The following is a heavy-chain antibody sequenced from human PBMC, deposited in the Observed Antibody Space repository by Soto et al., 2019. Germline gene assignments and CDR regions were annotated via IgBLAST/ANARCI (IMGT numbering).Heavy chain of an antibody. J-gene: IGHJ1*01. CDR1: GFTFSSYW. V-gene: IGHV3-74*01. Sequence: EVPLVESGGGLVQPGGSLRLSCAASGFTFSSYWMHWVRQAPGKGLVWVSRINSDGSSTSYADSVKGRFTISRDNAKTMVYVQLNNLSAEDTAVYYCARGDRYGGAGYFPYWGQGTLVTVSS. CDR3: ARGDRYGGAGYFPY. CDR2: INSDGSST. D-gene: IGHD4-17*01.